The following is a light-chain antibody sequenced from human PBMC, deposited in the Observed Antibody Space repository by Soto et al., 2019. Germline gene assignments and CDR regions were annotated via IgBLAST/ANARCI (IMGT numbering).Light chain of an antibody. J-gene: IGLJ1*01. CDR1: SSDVGGYNY. CDR3: SSFAGGNIYV. CDR2: DVT. Sequence: QLVLTQPPSASGSPGQSVTISCTGTSSDVGGYNYVSWHQQHPGKAPKLIIYDVTKRPSGVPDRFSGSKSGYTASLTVSGLQAEDEADYYCSSFAGGNIYVFGTGTKVTVL. V-gene: IGLV2-8*01.